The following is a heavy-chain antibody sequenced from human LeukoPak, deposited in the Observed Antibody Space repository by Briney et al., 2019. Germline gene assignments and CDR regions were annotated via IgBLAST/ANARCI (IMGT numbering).Heavy chain of an antibody. CDR3: ASPYELRGAFDI. Sequence: SETLSLTCAVYGGSFSGYYWSWIRQPPGKGLEWIGEINHSGSTNYNPSLKSRVTISVDTSKNQFSLKLSSVTAADTAVYYCASPYELRGAFDIWGQGTMVTVSS. CDR2: INHSGST. CDR1: GGSFSGYY. V-gene: IGHV4-34*01. J-gene: IGHJ3*02. D-gene: IGHD1-7*01.